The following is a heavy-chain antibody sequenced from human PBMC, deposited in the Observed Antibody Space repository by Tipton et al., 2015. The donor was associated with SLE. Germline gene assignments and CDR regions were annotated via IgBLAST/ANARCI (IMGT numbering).Heavy chain of an antibody. CDR1: GVSTRNYY. V-gene: IGHV4-59*01. Sequence: TLSLTCTVSGVSTRNYYWTWIRQPPGKGLEWIGYIYDSVFTNYSPSLKSRVTISLDTSKKQVSLKLSSVSAADTAVYYCARSAGATRPHWYFDVWGRGSLVTVSS. CDR3: ARSAGATRPHWYFDV. J-gene: IGHJ2*01. D-gene: IGHD5-12*01. CDR2: IYDSVFT.